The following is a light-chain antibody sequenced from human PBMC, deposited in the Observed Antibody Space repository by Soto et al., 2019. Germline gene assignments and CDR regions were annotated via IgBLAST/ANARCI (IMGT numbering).Light chain of an antibody. V-gene: IGLV2-14*01. CDR1: SSDLGVYNY. CDR2: AVS. CDR3: SSHNPTGTLQI. J-gene: IGLJ1*01. Sequence: QPALTQPASVSGSPGQSITMSCTGTSSDLGVYNYVSWYQLHPGKAPKLMIYAVSVRTSGVSNRFSGSKSGNTASLTISGLQAEHEADYYCSSHNPTGTLQIFGRGTKVTVL.